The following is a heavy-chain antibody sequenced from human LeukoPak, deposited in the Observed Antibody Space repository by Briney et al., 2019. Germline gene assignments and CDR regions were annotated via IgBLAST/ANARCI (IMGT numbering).Heavy chain of an antibody. Sequence: SETLSLTCTVSGGSISSSSYYWGWIRQPPGKGLEWIGSIYYSGSTYYNPSLKSRVTISVDTSKNQFSLKLSSVTAADTAVYYCARGALYQYYMDVWGKGTTVTVSS. CDR1: GGSISSSSYY. CDR2: IYYSGST. CDR3: ARGALYQYYMDV. V-gene: IGHV4-39*01. J-gene: IGHJ6*03.